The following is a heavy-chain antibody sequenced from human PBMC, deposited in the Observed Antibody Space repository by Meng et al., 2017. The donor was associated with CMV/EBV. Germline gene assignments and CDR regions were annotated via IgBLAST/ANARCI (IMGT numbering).Heavy chain of an antibody. CDR2: ISGSGGST. Sequence: SYAMSWVRQAPGKGLEWVSAISGSGGSTYYADSVKGRFTISRDNSKNTLYLQMNSLRAEDTAVYYCAKDRFPTSPTGDLIKPLFDYWGQGTLVTVSS. J-gene: IGHJ4*02. D-gene: IGHD7-27*01. CDR3: AKDRFPTSPTGDLIKPLFDY. V-gene: IGHV3-23*01. CDR1: SYA.